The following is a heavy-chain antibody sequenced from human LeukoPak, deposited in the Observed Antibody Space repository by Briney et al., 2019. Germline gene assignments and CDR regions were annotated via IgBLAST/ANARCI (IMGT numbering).Heavy chain of an antibody. Sequence: PSETLSLTCAVYGGSFSGYYWSWIRQPPGKGLEWIGEINHSGSTNYNPSLKSRVTISVDTSKNQFSLKLSSVTAADTAVYYCARVAGLGASDYWGQGTLVTVSS. CDR1: GGSFSGYY. V-gene: IGHV4-34*01. CDR2: INHSGST. J-gene: IGHJ4*02. D-gene: IGHD3/OR15-3a*01. CDR3: ARVAGLGASDY.